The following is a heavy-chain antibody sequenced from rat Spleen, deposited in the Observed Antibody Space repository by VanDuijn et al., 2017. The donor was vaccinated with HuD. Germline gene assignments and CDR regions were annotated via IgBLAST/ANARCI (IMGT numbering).Heavy chain of an antibody. Sequence: EVQLAESGGGLVQPGRSLKLSCAASGFTFSDYAMAWVRQAPRKGLEWVATISFDGSSPLYGDSVKGRFTISRDNAESSLYLQMDSLRSEDTATYYCTRHNWELPFAYWGQGTLVTVSS. CDR2: ISFDGSSP. D-gene: IGHD5-1*01. J-gene: IGHJ3*01. CDR3: TRHNWELPFAY. V-gene: IGHV5-29*01. CDR1: GFTFSDYA.